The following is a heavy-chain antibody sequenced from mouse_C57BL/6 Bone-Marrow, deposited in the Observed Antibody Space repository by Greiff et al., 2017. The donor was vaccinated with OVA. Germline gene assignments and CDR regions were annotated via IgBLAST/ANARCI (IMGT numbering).Heavy chain of an antibody. Sequence: EVHLVESGGGLVKPGGSLKLSCAASGFTFSSYAMSWVRQTPEKRLEWVATISDGGSYTYYPDNVKGRFTISRDNAKNNLYLQMSHLKSEDTAMYYCARDLGNYYGSYAMDYWGQGTSVTVSS. D-gene: IGHD1-1*01. V-gene: IGHV5-4*01. CDR3: ARDLGNYYGSYAMDY. J-gene: IGHJ4*01. CDR2: ISDGGSYT. CDR1: GFTFSSYA.